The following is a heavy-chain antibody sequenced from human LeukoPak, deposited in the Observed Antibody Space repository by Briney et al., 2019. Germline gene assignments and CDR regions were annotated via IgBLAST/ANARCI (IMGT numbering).Heavy chain of an antibody. CDR1: GGSISSSSYY. CDR3: ARGLSQAVDY. V-gene: IGHV4-39*07. Sequence: SETLALTCTVSGGSISSSSYYWGWIRQPPGKGLEWIGSIYYSGSTYYNPSLKSRVTISVDTFKNQFSLKLSSVTAADTAVYYCARGLSQAVDYWGQGTLVTVSS. D-gene: IGHD2-15*01. J-gene: IGHJ4*02. CDR2: IYYSGST.